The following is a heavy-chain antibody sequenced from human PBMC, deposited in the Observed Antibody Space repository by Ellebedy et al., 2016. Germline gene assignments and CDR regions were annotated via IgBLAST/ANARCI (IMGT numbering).Heavy chain of an antibody. CDR2: ITGDTGAT. J-gene: IGHJ4*02. D-gene: IGHD6-13*01. CDR3: VKGASSGSWVTMDY. V-gene: IGHV3-23*01. Sequence: GESLKISCEAPGFTFSSHAMSWVRQAPGKGLEWVSAITGDTGATYYADSVKGRFTISRDNSRNTLYLQMNSLRVEDTALYYCVKGASSGSWVTMDYWGQGILVTVSS. CDR1: GFTFSSHA.